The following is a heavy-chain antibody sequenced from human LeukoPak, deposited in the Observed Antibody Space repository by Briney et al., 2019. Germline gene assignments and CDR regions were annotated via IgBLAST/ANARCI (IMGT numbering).Heavy chain of an antibody. J-gene: IGHJ4*02. D-gene: IGHD2-15*01. V-gene: IGHV3-7*03. CDR3: AKSLVVGDDSFDY. CDR1: GFTFSNYW. CDR2: IKQDGGEK. Sequence: GGSLRLSCAASGFTFSNYWMSWVRQAPGKGLEWVANIKQDGGEKYYVDSVKGRFTISRDNAMNSLCLQMNSLRAEDTAVYYCAKSLVVGDDSFDYWGQGTLVTVSS.